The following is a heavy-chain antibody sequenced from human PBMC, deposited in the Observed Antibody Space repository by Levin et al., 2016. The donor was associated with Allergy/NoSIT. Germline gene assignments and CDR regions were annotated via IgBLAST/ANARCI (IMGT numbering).Heavy chain of an antibody. CDR1: GSTLSPFT. J-gene: IGHJ4*02. CDR3: ARGGRLCSSTSCYLSDY. D-gene: IGHD2-2*01. V-gene: IGHV3-21*01. CDR2: ISSSSSFI. Sequence: GGSLRLSCVASGSTLSPFTMNWVRQAPGKGLEWVSSISSSSSFIYYADSVKGRFTISRDNANNSLSLQMNSLRAEDTAVYYCARGGRLCSSTSCYLSDYWGQGTLATVSS.